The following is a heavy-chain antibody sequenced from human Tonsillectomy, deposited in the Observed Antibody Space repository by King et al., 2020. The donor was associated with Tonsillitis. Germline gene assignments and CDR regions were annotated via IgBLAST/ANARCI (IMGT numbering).Heavy chain of an antibody. D-gene: IGHD1-14*01. CDR1: GFTFSSFA. CDR3: AKATGNYWYFDL. V-gene: IGHV3-23*04. CDR2: ICGSGGRT. J-gene: IGHJ2*01. Sequence: VQLVESGGGLVQPGGSLRLSCAASGFTFSSFAMSWVRQAPGKGLEWVSTICGSGGRTYYADSVKGRFTIAKDNSKNTLDLPRNSLRAADTAAYYCAKATGNYWYFDLWGRGTLVTVSS.